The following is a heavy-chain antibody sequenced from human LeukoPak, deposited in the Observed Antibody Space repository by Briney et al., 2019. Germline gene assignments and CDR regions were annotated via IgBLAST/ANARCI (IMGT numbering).Heavy chain of an antibody. CDR1: GYTFSTYG. J-gene: IGHJ5*02. Sequence: ASVKVSCKTSGYTFSTYGLSWVRQAPGQGLEWMGWISGNSGKTHYAQTFQDRVTLTTDTSSTTAFMELRSLRSDDTAMYYCARNAGSYFEFAPWGQGTLVTVSS. CDR3: ARNAGSYFEFAP. D-gene: IGHD1-26*01. V-gene: IGHV1-18*01. CDR2: ISGNSGKT.